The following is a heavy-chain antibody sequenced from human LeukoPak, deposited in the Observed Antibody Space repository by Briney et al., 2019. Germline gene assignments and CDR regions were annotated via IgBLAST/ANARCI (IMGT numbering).Heavy chain of an antibody. V-gene: IGHV1-2*02. CDR1: GYTFTGYY. D-gene: IGHD1-7*01. CDR2: INPNSGGT. J-gene: IGHJ3*02. CDR3: ARVSGVYNWNYLGYDAFDI. Sequence: GASVKVSCKASGYTFTGYYMHWVRQAPGQGLEWMGWINPNSGGTNYAQKFQGRVTMTRDTSISTAYMELSRLRSDDTAVYYCARVSGVYNWNYLGYDAFDIWGQGTMVTVSS.